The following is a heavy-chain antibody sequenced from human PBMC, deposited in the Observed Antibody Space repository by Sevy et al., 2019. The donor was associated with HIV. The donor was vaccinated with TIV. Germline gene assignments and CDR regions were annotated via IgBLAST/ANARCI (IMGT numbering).Heavy chain of an antibody. Sequence: GGSLRLSCAASGFTFSSYAMSWVRQAPGKGLEWVSAISGSGGSTYYADSVKGRFTISRDNSKNTLYLQMNSLRAEDTAVYYCAKDPTYYYGSSGYWVHYWGQGTLVTVSS. CDR3: AKDPTYYYGSSGYWVHY. CDR1: GFTFSSYA. D-gene: IGHD3-22*01. CDR2: ISGSGGST. V-gene: IGHV3-23*01. J-gene: IGHJ4*02.